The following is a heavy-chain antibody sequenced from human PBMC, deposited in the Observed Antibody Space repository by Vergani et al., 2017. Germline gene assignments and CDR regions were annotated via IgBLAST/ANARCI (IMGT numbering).Heavy chain of an antibody. V-gene: IGHV5-51*01. CDR2: IYPGDSDT. Sequence: EVQLVQSGAEVKKPGESLKISCKGSGYSFTSYWIGWVRQMPGKGLEWMGIIYPGDSDTRYSPSFQGQVTISADKSKNTLYLQMNSLRAEDTAVYYCAKGGNCTNGVCPIYWYFDLWGRGTLVTVSS. CDR3: AKGGNCTNGVCPIYWYFDL. D-gene: IGHD2-8*01. CDR1: GYSFTSYW. J-gene: IGHJ2*01.